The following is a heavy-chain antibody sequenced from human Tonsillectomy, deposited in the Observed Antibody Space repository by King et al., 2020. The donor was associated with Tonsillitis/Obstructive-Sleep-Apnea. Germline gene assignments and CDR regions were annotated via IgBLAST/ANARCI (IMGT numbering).Heavy chain of an antibody. CDR1: GFTFSNYG. Sequence: VQLVESGGGVVQPGRSLRLSCAASGFTFSNYGMHWVRQAPGKGLEWVAAISYDGSNKYYADSVKGRFTITRDNSKNTLYLQMNSLRAEDTAVYYCAKDRWAASEFDYWGQGTLVTVSS. V-gene: IGHV3-30*18. J-gene: IGHJ4*02. CDR3: AKDRWAASEFDY. D-gene: IGHD2-15*01. CDR2: ISYDGSNK.